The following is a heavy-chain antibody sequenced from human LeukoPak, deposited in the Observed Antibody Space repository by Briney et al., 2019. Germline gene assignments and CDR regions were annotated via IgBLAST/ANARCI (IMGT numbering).Heavy chain of an antibody. CDR1: GYTFSDEW. Sequence: GESLKISCDGSGYTFSDEWIGWVRQMPGKGLEWMGIIYPDDSDTRYSPSFQGQVTISADKSINTAYLQWSSLKASDTAMYYCARLGCSSTSCFHNWFDPWGQGTLVTVSS. J-gene: IGHJ5*02. CDR3: ARLGCSSTSCFHNWFDP. V-gene: IGHV5-51*01. CDR2: IYPDDSDT. D-gene: IGHD2-2*01.